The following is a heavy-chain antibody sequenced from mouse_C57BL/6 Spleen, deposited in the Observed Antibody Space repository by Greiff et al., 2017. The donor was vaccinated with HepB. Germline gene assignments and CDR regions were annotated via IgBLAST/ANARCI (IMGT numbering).Heavy chain of an antibody. CDR1: GFTFSSYG. Sequence: EVQRVESGGDLVKPGGSLKLSCAASGFTFSSYGMSWVRQTPDKRLEWVATISSGGSYTYYPDSVKGRFTISRDNAKNTLYLQMSSLKSEDTAMYYCAKETPTAQATWAYWGQGTLVTVSA. V-gene: IGHV5-6*01. J-gene: IGHJ3*01. CDR3: AKETPTAQATWAY. D-gene: IGHD3-2*02. CDR2: ISSGGSYT.